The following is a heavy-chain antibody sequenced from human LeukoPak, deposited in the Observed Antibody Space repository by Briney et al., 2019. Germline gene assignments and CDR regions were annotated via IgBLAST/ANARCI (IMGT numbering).Heavy chain of an antibody. CDR2: INPNSGGT. Sequence: ASVKVSCKASGYTFTGYYMLWVRQAPGQGLEWMGWINPNSGGTNYAQKFQGRVTMTRDTSISTAYMELSRLRSDDTAVYYCARAAYYDSSGYPPDFDYWGQGTLVTVSS. V-gene: IGHV1-2*02. CDR1: GYTFTGYY. CDR3: ARAAYYDSSGYPPDFDY. D-gene: IGHD3-22*01. J-gene: IGHJ4*02.